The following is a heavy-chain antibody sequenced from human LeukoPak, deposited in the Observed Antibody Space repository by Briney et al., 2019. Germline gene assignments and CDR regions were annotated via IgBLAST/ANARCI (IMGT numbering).Heavy chain of an antibody. CDR2: IYHSGST. D-gene: IGHD3-10*01. J-gene: IGHJ6*03. Sequence: SETLSLTCTVSGYSISSGYYWGWIRQPPGKGLEWIGSIYHSGSTYYNPSLKSRVTISVDTSKNQFSLRLRSVTTADTAVYYCARVEEGYGSGRRGNFYYYYMDVWGKGTTVTISS. CDR1: GYSISSGYY. CDR3: ARVEEGYGSGRRGNFYYYYMDV. V-gene: IGHV4-38-2*02.